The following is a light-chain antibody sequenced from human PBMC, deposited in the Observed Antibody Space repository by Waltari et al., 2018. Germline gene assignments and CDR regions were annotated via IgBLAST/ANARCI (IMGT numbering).Light chain of an antibody. CDR3: QHYLRLPVT. CDR1: QSGSRA. Sequence: DIVLTPSPGTLSLSLGERATVPCRTSQSGSRALAWYQQKPGQAPSLLIYGASTRATGMRDRFSGSGSGTDFSLTISRLEPDDFAVYYCQHYLRLPVTFGQGTTVEI. CDR2: GAS. V-gene: IGKV3-20*01. J-gene: IGKJ1*01.